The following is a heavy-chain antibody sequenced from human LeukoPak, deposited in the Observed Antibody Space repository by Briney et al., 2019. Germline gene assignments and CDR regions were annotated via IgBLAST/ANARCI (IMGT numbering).Heavy chain of an antibody. V-gene: IGHV4-39*01. CDR2: IYYSGYT. J-gene: IGHJ4*02. CDR1: GGSISSSTHY. Sequence: PSETLSLTCTVSGGSISSSTHYWGWIRQSPGKGLEWIGSIYYSGYTYYNPSLKSQFTISVDTSENQFSLMLNSVTAADTAVYYCARGGGSSGWYSHWGQGTLVTVSS. CDR3: ARGGGSSGWYSH. D-gene: IGHD6-19*01.